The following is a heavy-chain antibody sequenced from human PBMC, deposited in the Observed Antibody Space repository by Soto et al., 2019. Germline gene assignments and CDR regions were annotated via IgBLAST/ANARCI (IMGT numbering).Heavy chain of an antibody. J-gene: IGHJ4*02. V-gene: IGHV4-59*08. Sequence: QVQLQESGPGLVKPSETLSLTCTVSGGSISSYYWSWIRQPPGKGLEWIGYIYYSGSTNYNPSPKSLVTISVDTSKNQFSLKLSSVTAADTAVYYCASRRCSSTSCYFDYWGQGTLVTVSS. CDR1: GGSISSYY. D-gene: IGHD2-2*01. CDR3: ASRRCSSTSCYFDY. CDR2: IYYSGST.